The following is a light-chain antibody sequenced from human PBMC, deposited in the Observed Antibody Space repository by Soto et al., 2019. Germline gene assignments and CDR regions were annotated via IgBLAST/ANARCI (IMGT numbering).Light chain of an antibody. CDR3: QHYNSCTF. J-gene: IGKJ2*01. V-gene: IGKV1-5*03. CDR1: QCISHW. Sequence: DILMTQAPSTLSASVGDRVTIICRASQCISHWLVWYQQKPGKAPKLLIQKASSLESGVPSRFSGSGSGTEFTLTISCLQPDDFATYYSQHYNSCTFFGQGTKLEIK. CDR2: KAS.